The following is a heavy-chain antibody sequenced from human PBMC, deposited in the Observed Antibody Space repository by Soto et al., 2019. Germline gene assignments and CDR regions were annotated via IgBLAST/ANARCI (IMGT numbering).Heavy chain of an antibody. V-gene: IGHV4-31*03. CDR3: ARVVRFLDPELYYYYYGMDV. CDR2: IYYSGST. J-gene: IGHJ6*02. CDR1: GGSISGGGYY. Sequence: QVQLQESGPGLVKPSQTLSLTCTVSGGSISGGGYYWSCIRQHPGKGLEWIGYIYYSGSTYYNPSLKSRVTISVDTSKNQFSLKLSSVTAADTAVYYCARVVRFLDPELYYYYYGMDVWGQGTTVTVSS. D-gene: IGHD3-3*01.